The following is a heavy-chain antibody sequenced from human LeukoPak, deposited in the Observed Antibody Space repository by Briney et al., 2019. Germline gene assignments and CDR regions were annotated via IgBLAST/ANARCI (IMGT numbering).Heavy chain of an antibody. D-gene: IGHD1-26*01. CDR3: ARALVRSGSFGDY. CDR1: GYTFTSYD. Sequence: GASVKVSCKASGYTFTSYDINWVRQATGQGLEWMGWMNPDTGNTGYAQKFQGRVTMTRDTSITTAYMELTSLRSEDTAIYYCARALVRSGSFGDYWGQGALVTVSS. J-gene: IGHJ4*02. V-gene: IGHV1-8*01. CDR2: MNPDTGNT.